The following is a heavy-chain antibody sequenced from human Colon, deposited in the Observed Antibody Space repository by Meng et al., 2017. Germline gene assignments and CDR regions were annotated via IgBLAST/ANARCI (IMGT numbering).Heavy chain of an antibody. Sequence: QGQPVQSGAEVKTPGASVKVSCKASGYTFTDYYIHWVRQAPVQGLEWMGRINPKSGGTNSAQIFQGRVTMTRDTSISTVYMELTRLRSDDTALYYCGKREYISGLTYWGQGTLVTVSS. CDR3: GKREYISGLTY. CDR1: GYTFTDYY. J-gene: IGHJ4*02. D-gene: IGHD6-19*01. CDR2: INPKSGGT. V-gene: IGHV1-2*06.